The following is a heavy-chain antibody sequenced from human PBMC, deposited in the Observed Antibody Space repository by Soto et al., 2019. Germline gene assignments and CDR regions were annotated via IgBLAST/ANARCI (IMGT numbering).Heavy chain of an antibody. J-gene: IGHJ4*02. CDR2: IYWDDDK. CDR1: GFSLITSGVG. Sequence: QITLKEAGPTLVKPTQTLTLTCSFSGFSLITSGVGVGWIRQPPGKPLEWLALIYWDDDKGYSTSLKSRLTITNDTSRNQVVLTMTNMDPADTATYYCAHTMAPRIFDYWGQGTLVTVSS. V-gene: IGHV2-5*02. CDR3: AHTMAPRIFDY.